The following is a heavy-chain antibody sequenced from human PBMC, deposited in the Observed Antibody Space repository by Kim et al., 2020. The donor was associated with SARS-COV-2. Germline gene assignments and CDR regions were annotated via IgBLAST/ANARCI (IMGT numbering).Heavy chain of an antibody. CDR1: GFTLSSYW. D-gene: IGHD6-13*01. CDR2: SNSDESSR. Sequence: GGSLRLSCAASGFTLSSYWMHWVRQAPGKGLEWVSRSNSDESSRSYADSVKGRFTISRDNAKNTLYLQMNSLRAEDTAVYYCARRTATAGGYWYCDLWGR. CDR3: ARRTATAGGYWYCDL. J-gene: IGHJ2*01. V-gene: IGHV3-74*01.